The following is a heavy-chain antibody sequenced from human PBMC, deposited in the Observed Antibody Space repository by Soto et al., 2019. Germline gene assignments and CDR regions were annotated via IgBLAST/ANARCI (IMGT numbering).Heavy chain of an antibody. Sequence: QVQLVQSGAEVKKPGSSVKVSCKASGGTFSSYAISWVRQAPGQGLEWMGGIIPIFGTANYAQKFQGRVTITGHESTSTAYMELSSLRSEDKAVYYCASSIEYSSPPGYGMDVWGQGTTVTVSS. CDR2: IIPIFGTA. D-gene: IGHD6-6*01. V-gene: IGHV1-69*12. J-gene: IGHJ6*02. CDR1: GGTFSSYA. CDR3: ASSIEYSSPPGYGMDV.